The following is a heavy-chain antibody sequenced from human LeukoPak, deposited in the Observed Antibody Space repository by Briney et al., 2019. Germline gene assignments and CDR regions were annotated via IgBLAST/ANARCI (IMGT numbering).Heavy chain of an antibody. J-gene: IGHJ5*02. D-gene: IGHD5-24*01. CDR3: ARDEYRSRWLHP. CDR2: IKGDGSEK. CDR1: GFTFSSYW. V-gene: IGHV3-7*01. Sequence: GGSLRLSCAASGFTFSSYWMSWVRLAPGKGLEWVANIKGDGSEKWYADSVKGRFTISRDNAQNSVHLQMNSLRAEYTAVYHCARDEYRSRWLHPWGQGTLVTVTS.